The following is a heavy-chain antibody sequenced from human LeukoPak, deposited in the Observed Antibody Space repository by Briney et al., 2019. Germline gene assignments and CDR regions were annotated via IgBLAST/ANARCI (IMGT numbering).Heavy chain of an antibody. Sequence: SVNVSCKASGGTFSSYAISWVRQAPGQGLEWTGRIIPILGIANYAQKFQGRVTITADKSTSTAYMELSSLRAEDTAVYYCARAMYYDFWSGYYFDYWGQGTLVTVSS. CDR2: IIPILGIA. J-gene: IGHJ4*02. V-gene: IGHV1-69*04. CDR3: ARAMYYDFWSGYYFDY. D-gene: IGHD3-3*01. CDR1: GGTFSSYA.